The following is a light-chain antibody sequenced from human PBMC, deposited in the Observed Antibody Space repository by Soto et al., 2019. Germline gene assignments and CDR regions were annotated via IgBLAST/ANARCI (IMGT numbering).Light chain of an antibody. V-gene: IGKV3-20*01. Sequence: EIVLTQSPGTLSLSPGERATLSCRASQSVSSSYLAWYQQKPGQAPRLLIYGASSRATGIPDRFIGSGSGTGFTLTISRLEPEDFAVYYCQQYDSSPRTFGQGTKVEIK. J-gene: IGKJ1*01. CDR3: QQYDSSPRT. CDR1: QSVSSSY. CDR2: GAS.